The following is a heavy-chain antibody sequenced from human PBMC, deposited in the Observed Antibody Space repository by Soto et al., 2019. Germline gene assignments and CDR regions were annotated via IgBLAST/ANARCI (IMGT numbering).Heavy chain of an antibody. V-gene: IGHV3-30*03. CDR3: ATVMVRGVIVTHYFDY. CDR1: GFTFSTYG. J-gene: IGHJ4*02. Sequence: QVQLVESGGGVVQPGRSLRLSCAASGFTFSTYGMHWVRQAPGKGLEWVAGISHDDSDKYYGDSVKGRFTISRDNSKSTLYLQMNRLRTEDTAVYYCATVMVRGVIVTHYFDYWGQGALVTVSS. D-gene: IGHD3-10*01. CDR2: ISHDDSDK.